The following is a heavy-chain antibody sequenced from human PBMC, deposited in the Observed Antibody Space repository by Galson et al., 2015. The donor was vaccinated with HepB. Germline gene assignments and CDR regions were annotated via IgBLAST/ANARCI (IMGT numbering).Heavy chain of an antibody. CDR3: ARDLSQLETTGFDY. V-gene: IGHV1-69*10. D-gene: IGHD6-6*01. CDR1: GGTFSSYA. Sequence: SVKVSCKASGGTFSSYAISWVRQAPGQGLEWMGGIIPILGIANYAQKFQGRVTITADKSTSTAYMELSSLRSEDTAVYYCARDLSQLETTGFDYWGQGTLVTVSS. CDR2: IIPILGIA. J-gene: IGHJ4*02.